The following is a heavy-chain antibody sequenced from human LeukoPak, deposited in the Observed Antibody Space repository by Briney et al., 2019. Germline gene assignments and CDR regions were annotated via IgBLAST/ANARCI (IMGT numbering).Heavy chain of an antibody. V-gene: IGHV1-2*02. CDR3: ARVKRFPTVWFDP. J-gene: IGHJ5*02. CDR2: INPNSGGT. D-gene: IGHD3-10*01. CDR1: GYTFTGYY. Sequence: VASVKVSCKASGYTFTGYYMHWVRQAPGQGLEWMGWINPNSGGTNYAQKFQGRVTMTRDTSISTAYMELSRLRSDDTAIYYCARVKRFPTVWFDPWGQGTLVSVSS.